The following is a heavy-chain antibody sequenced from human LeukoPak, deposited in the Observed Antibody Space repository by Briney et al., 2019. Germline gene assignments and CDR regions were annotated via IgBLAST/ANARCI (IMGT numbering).Heavy chain of an antibody. D-gene: IGHD1-26*01. CDR1: GGSSSSYY. CDR3: ARSGAANGDY. Sequence: PSETLSLTCTVSGGSSSSYYWSWIRQPPGKGLEWIGYIYYSGSTNYNPSLKSRVTISVDTSKNQFSLKLSSVTAADTAVYYCARSGAANGDYWGQGTLVTVSS. CDR2: IYYSGST. V-gene: IGHV4-59*01. J-gene: IGHJ4*02.